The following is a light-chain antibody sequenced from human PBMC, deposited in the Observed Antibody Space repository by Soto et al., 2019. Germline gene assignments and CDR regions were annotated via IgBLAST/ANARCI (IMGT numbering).Light chain of an antibody. J-gene: IGKJ2*01. Sequence: DIPMTQSPSSLSASVGDSVTITCRASQNINNYLSWYQHKPGKAPKLLIYAASNLQSGVPSSFSGSRSGTEFTLTISRLYPEDFATYYCQQSYSMPQTFGQRTKLEI. CDR2: AAS. CDR3: QQSYSMPQT. CDR1: QNINNY. V-gene: IGKV1-39*01.